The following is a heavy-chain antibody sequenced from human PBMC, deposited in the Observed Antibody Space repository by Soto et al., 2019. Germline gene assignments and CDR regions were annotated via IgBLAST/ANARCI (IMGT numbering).Heavy chain of an antibody. CDR2: IYTSGGT. CDR1: GGSISRYF. CDR3: ATAPTEYCGGDCFDY. V-gene: IGHV4-4*07. D-gene: IGHD2-21*01. Sequence: ASETLSLTCTVSGGSISRYFWSWIRQPAGKGLEWIGRIYTSGGTNYNPSLKSRVTMSVDTSKNQFSLKLNSVTAADTAVYYCATAPTEYCGGDCFDYWGQGTLVTVSS. J-gene: IGHJ4*02.